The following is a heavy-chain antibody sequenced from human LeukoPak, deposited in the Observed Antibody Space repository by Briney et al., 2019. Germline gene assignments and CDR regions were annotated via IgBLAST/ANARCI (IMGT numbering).Heavy chain of an antibody. CDR3: ARAPYSSSCYPYSYYGMDV. J-gene: IGHJ6*02. D-gene: IGHD6-13*01. CDR1: GFTFSSYA. CDR2: ISYDGSNK. V-gene: IGHV3-30-3*01. Sequence: GGSLRLSCAASGFTFSSYATHWVRQAPGKGLEWVAVISYDGSNKYYADSVKGRFTISRDNSKNTLYLQMNSLRAEDTAVYYCARAPYSSSCYPYSYYGMDVWGQGTTVTVSS.